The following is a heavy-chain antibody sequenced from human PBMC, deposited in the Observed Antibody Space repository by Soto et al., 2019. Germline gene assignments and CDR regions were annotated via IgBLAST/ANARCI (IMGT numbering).Heavy chain of an antibody. CDR3: ARVGSSGYYKPYYYYGMDV. Sequence: GESLKISCKGSGYSFTSYWIGWVRQMPGKGMEWMGIIYPGDSDTRYSPSFQGQVTISADKSISTAYLQWSSLKASDTAMYYCARVGSSGYYKPYYYYGMDVWGQGTTVTVSS. CDR1: GYSFTSYW. D-gene: IGHD3-22*01. J-gene: IGHJ6*02. V-gene: IGHV5-51*01. CDR2: IYPGDSDT.